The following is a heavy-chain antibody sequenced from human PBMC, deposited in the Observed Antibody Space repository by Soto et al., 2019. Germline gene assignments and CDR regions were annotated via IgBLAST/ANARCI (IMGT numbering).Heavy chain of an antibody. CDR1: GFTVSSNY. D-gene: IGHD3-3*01. CDR3: ASRRDYDFWSGYETLYYGMEV. V-gene: IGHV3-53*01. Sequence: GGSLRLSCAASGFTVSSNYMSWVRQAPGKGLEWVSVIYSGGSTYYADSVKGRFTISRDNSKNTLYLQMNSLRAEDTAVYYCASRRDYDFWSGYETLYYGMEVWGQGTTVTVS. J-gene: IGHJ6*02. CDR2: IYSGGST.